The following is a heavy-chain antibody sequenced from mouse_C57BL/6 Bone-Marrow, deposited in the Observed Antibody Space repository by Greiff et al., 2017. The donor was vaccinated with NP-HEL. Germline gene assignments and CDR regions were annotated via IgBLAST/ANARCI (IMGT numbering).Heavy chain of an antibody. CDR1: GYTFTSYW. CDR3: ARGRDDYDGYAMDY. D-gene: IGHD2-4*01. J-gene: IGHJ4*01. V-gene: IGHV1-62-3*01. CDR2: IDPNSGGT. Sequence: QVQLQQPGAELVKPGASVKLSCKASGYTFTSYWMHWVKQRPGRGLEWIGRIDPNSGGTKYNEKFKGKATLTADKSSSTAYMELRSLTSEDSAVFFGARGRDDYDGYAMDYWGKGTSVTVSS.